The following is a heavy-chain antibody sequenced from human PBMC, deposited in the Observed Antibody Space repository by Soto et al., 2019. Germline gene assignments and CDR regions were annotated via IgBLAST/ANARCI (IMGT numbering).Heavy chain of an antibody. D-gene: IGHD3-3*01. CDR2: ISAYNGNT. CDR3: ARARSRVVLEWLLNNWFDP. J-gene: IGHJ5*02. Sequence: QVQLVQSGAEVKKPGASVKVSCKASGYTFTSYGISWVRQAPGQGLEWTGWISAYNGNTNYAQKLQGRVTMTTDTSTRTAYMELRSLGSDATAVYYCARARSRVVLEWLLNNWFDPWGQGTLVTVSS. V-gene: IGHV1-18*04. CDR1: GYTFTSYG.